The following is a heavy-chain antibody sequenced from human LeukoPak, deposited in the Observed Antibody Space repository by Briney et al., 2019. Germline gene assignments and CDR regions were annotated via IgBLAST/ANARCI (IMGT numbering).Heavy chain of an antibody. J-gene: IGHJ6*03. CDR2: ISFDGGSQ. Sequence: GGSLRLSCAASGFTFSSYGMHWVRQAPGKGLEWVAVISFDGGSQDYAQSVKGRFTISRDNSKNTLYLQMNSLRVEDTAVYYCAKAADQYYYYYFYYMDVWGKGTTVTVSS. CDR3: AKAADQYYYYYFYYMDV. D-gene: IGHD2-2*01. V-gene: IGHV3-30*18. CDR1: GFTFSSYG.